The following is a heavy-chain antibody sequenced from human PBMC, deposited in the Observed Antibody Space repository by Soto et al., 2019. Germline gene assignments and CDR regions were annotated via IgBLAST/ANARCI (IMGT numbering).Heavy chain of an antibody. CDR1: GFTFSSYG. CDR2: IWYDGSNK. D-gene: IGHD1-1*01. CDR3: ARGTRRYNWFDP. Sequence: QVQLVESGGGVVQPGRSLRLSCAASGFTFSSYGMHWVRQAPGKGLEWVAVIWYDGSNKYYADSVKGRFTISRDNSKNTLYLQMNSLRAEDTAVYYCARGTRRYNWFDPWGQGTLVTGSS. J-gene: IGHJ5*02. V-gene: IGHV3-33*01.